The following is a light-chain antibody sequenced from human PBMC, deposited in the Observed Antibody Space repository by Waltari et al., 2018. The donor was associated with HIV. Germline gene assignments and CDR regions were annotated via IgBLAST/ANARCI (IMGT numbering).Light chain of an antibody. CDR3: AVWDDSVSGELV. CDR1: NSNVGCNS. Sequence: QSVLTQPPSASGTPGQRVTISCSGRNSNVGCNSVNWYRQVPGTAPKVLVDNNNQRHSGGADRFAGAKAGNTASLAISGLRAEEEADYYCAVWDDSVSGELVFGGGTKLTVL. V-gene: IGLV1-44*01. J-gene: IGLJ3*02. CDR2: NNN.